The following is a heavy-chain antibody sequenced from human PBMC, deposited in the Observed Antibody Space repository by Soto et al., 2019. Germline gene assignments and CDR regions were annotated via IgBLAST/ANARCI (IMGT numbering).Heavy chain of an antibody. CDR3: ARAGWDIVVVPAATGGYYFDY. CDR2: TYYRSKWYN. CDR1: GDSVSSNSAA. Sequence: QVQLQQSGPGLVKPSQTLSLTCAISGDSVSSNSAAWNWIRQSPSRGLEWLGRTYYRSKWYNDYAVSVKSRITINPDTSKNQFSLQLNSVTPEDTAVYYCARAGWDIVVVPAATGGYYFDYWGQGTLVTVSS. V-gene: IGHV6-1*01. J-gene: IGHJ4*02. D-gene: IGHD2-2*01.